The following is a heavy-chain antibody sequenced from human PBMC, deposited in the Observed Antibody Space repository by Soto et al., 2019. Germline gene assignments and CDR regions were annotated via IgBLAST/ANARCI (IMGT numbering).Heavy chain of an antibody. CDR1: GGTLSSYA. CDR2: IIPIFGTA. J-gene: IGHJ3*02. CDR3: ASSSHYYDSSGYKGPAFDI. V-gene: IGHV1-69*13. D-gene: IGHD3-22*01. Sequence: SVKVSCKASGGTLSSYAISWVRQAPGQGLEWMGGIIPIFGTANYAQKFQGRVTITADESTSTAYMELSSLRSEDTAVYYCASSSHYYDSSGYKGPAFDIWGQGTMVTVSS.